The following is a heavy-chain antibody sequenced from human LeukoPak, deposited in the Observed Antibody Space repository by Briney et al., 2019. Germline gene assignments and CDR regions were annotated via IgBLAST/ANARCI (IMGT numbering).Heavy chain of an antibody. CDR3: ARGDDYGDS. J-gene: IGHJ4*02. D-gene: IGHD3-16*01. Sequence: PGGSLRLSCAASGFTVNSNYMSWVRQAPGKGLQWVSLIYIGGSTYYADSVKGRFTISRDNSKNTLYLQMNSPKAEDTAVYYCARGDDYGDSWGQGTLVTVSS. CDR1: GFTVNSNY. CDR2: IYIGGST. V-gene: IGHV3-53*01.